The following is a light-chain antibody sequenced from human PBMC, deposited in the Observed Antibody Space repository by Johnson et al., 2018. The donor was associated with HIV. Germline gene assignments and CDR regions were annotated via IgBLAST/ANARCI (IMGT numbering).Light chain of an antibody. CDR2: ENN. Sequence: QSVLTHPPSVSAAPGQKVTISCSGSSSNIGNNYVSWYQQIPGTAPKLLIYENNTRPSGIPDRVTGSKSGSSATLRITGLQPGDEADYYCGTWYTSLNAFVLGTGTSVIVL. CDR3: GTWYTSLNAFV. CDR1: SSNIGNNY. V-gene: IGLV1-51*02. J-gene: IGLJ1*01.